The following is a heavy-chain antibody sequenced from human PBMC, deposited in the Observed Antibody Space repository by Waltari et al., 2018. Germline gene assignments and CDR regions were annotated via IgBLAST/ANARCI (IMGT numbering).Heavy chain of an antibody. V-gene: IGHV1-24*01. J-gene: IGHJ4*02. CDR2: FDPEDGET. Sequence: QVQLVQSGAEVKKPGASVKVSCKVSGYTLTALSMHWVRQAPGNGLEWMGGFDPEDGETIYAQKFQGRVTMTEDTSTDTAYMELSSLRSEDTAVYYCATGGTTYDSSGYYPYYFDYWGQGTLVTVSS. CDR3: ATGGTTYDSSGYYPYYFDY. D-gene: IGHD3-22*01. CDR1: GYTLTALS.